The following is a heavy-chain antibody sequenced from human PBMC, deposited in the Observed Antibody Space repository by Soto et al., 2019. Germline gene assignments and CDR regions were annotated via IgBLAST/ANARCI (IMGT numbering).Heavy chain of an antibody. CDR2: IYHSGST. D-gene: IGHD2-21*01. CDR3: ARKFGAYCGGDCSDDAFDI. J-gene: IGHJ3*02. V-gene: IGHV4-4*02. CDR1: SGSISSSNW. Sequence: QVQLQESGPGLVKPSGTLSLTCAVSSGSISSSNWWSWVRQPPGKGLEWIGEIYHSGSTNYNPSLKRRVTRSVDKSKNQFSLKLSSVTAADTAVYYCARKFGAYCGGDCSDDAFDIWGQGTMVTVSS.